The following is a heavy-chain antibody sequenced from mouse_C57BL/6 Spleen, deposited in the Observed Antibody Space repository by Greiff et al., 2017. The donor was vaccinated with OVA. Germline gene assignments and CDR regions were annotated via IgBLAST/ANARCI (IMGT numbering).Heavy chain of an antibody. CDR3: ARQLEDYYAMDY. CDR1: GYTFTDYY. J-gene: IGHJ4*01. Sequence: VQLQQSGPVLVKPGASVKMSCKASGYTFTDYYMNWVKQSHGKSLEWIGVINPYNGGTSYNQKFKGKATLTVDKSSSTAYMELNSLTSEDSAVYYCARQLEDYYAMDYWGQGTSVTVSS. CDR2: INPYNGGT. D-gene: IGHD3-1*01. V-gene: IGHV1-19*01.